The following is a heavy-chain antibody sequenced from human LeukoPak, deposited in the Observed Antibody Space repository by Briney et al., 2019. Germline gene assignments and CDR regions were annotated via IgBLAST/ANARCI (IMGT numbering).Heavy chain of an antibody. J-gene: IGHJ4*02. V-gene: IGHV3-21*04. CDR2: ITTSSSYT. CDR3: AKDVLSSSWALGYFDY. Sequence: GGSLRLSCEASGFSFSSYNMDWVRQTPGKGLEWISSITTSSSYTFYADSVKGRFTISRDNARNSLYLQMNSLRAEDTAVYYCAKDVLSSSWALGYFDYWGQGTLVTVSS. CDR1: GFSFSSYN. D-gene: IGHD6-13*01.